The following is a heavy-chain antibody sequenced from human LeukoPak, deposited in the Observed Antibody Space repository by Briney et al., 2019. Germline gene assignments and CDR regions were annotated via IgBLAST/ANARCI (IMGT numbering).Heavy chain of an antibody. J-gene: IGHJ4*02. CDR2: ISGSGGST. D-gene: IGHD3-22*01. V-gene: IGHV3-23*01. CDR3: AKSYYDSSGFFDY. Sequence: PGGSLRLSCAASGFTFSGYGMSWVRQAPGKGLEWVSAISGSGGSTYYADSVKGRFTISRDNSKNTLYLQMNSLRAEDTAVYYCAKSYYDSSGFFDYWGQGTLVTVSS. CDR1: GFTFSGYG.